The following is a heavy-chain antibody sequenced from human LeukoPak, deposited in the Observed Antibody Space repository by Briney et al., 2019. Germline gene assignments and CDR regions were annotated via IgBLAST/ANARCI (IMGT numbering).Heavy chain of an antibody. J-gene: IGHJ5*02. CDR1: GYSFTSYW. Sequence: GESLKISYKGSGYSFTSYWIGWVRPMPGKGLEWMGIIYPGDSDTRYSPSFQGQVTISADKSISTAYLQWSSLKASDTAMYYCARRGPSSGRDNWFDPWGQGTLVTVSS. CDR3: ARRGPSSGRDNWFDP. CDR2: IYPGDSDT. D-gene: IGHD6-19*01. V-gene: IGHV5-51*01.